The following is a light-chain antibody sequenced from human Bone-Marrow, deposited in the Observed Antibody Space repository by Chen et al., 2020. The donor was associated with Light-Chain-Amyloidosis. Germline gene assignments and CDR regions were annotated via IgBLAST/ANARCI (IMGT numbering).Light chain of an antibody. Sequence: QSALTPPASVSGSPGQSITISCPGTSGDVGGYNLVSWYQNHPGKAPKLLIYEVNKRPSGVYTRFSASQSGNTASLTISGLQAEDEAHYYCCSYAGSSTLVFGGGTQVTVL. CDR1: SGDVGGYNL. J-gene: IGLJ2*01. CDR2: EVN. V-gene: IGLV2-23*02. CDR3: CSYAGSSTLV.